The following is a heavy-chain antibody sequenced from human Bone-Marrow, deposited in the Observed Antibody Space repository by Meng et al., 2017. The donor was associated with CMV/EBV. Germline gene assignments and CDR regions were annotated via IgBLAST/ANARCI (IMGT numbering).Heavy chain of an antibody. V-gene: IGHV4-34*01. D-gene: IGHD3-16*01. Sequence: VKQQHGGGGLSNPSYPYALPGAVYGGFCSGYYWSWARQPPGKGLEWIGEINHSGSTNHNPSLKSRITRSVDTSKNQFSRKLSFLTAADTAVYYCARGGGPFDYWGQGTLVTVSS. CDR2: INHSGST. CDR3: ARGGGPFDY. J-gene: IGHJ4*02. CDR1: GGFCSGYY.